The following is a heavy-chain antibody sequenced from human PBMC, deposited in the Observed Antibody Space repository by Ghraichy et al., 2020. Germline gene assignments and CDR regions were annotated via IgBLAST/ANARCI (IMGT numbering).Heavy chain of an antibody. CDR2: IYYSGST. Sequence: SETLSLTCTVSGGSISSSSYYWGWIRQPPGKGLEWIGSIYYSGSTYYNPSLKSRVTISVDTSKNQFSLKLSSVTAADTAVYYCARFTVTKTLDYWGQGTLVTVSS. CDR1: GGSISSSSYY. CDR3: ARFTVTKTLDY. D-gene: IGHD4-17*01. J-gene: IGHJ4*02. V-gene: IGHV4-39*01.